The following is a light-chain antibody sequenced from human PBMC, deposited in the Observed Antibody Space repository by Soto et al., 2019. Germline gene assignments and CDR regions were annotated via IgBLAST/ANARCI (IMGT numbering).Light chain of an antibody. V-gene: IGKV2-24*01. Sequence: EIVMTQTPLSSPVTVGQPASISCSSSQSLLHSDGNTYLSWLQQRPGQPPRLLIYKVSNRFSGVPVRFSGSGAGTDFTLTISRLEPEDFAVYYCQQYGGSPLYTFGQGTKLEIK. CDR3: QQYGGSPLYT. CDR1: QSLLHSDGNTY. J-gene: IGKJ2*01. CDR2: KVS.